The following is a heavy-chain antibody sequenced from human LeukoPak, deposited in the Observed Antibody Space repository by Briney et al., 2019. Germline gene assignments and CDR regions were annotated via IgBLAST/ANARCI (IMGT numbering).Heavy chain of an antibody. CDR3: ARDNAITIFGATSPSWFDP. V-gene: IGHV3-21*01. CDR2: ISSSSSSYI. J-gene: IGHJ5*02. Sequence: GGSLRLSCAASGFTFSSYSMNWVRQAPGKGLEWVSSISSSSSSYIYYADSVKGRFTISRDNAKNSLYLQMNSLRAEDTAVYYCARDNAITIFGATSPSWFDPWGQGTLVTVSS. D-gene: IGHD3-3*01. CDR1: GFTFSSYS.